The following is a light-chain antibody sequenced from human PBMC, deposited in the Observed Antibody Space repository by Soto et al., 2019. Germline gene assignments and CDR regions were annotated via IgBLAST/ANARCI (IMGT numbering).Light chain of an antibody. CDR2: DAS. CDR3: QQYDDLPIT. V-gene: IGKV1D-13*01. J-gene: IGKJ5*01. CDR1: QGISSA. Sequence: AIQLTQSPSSLSASVGDRVTITCRASQGISSALAWYQQKPGEAPRLLIYDASSLESGGPSRFSGSRSGTDFTLTVSSLQPEDVATYYCQQYDDLPITLGQGTRLEIK.